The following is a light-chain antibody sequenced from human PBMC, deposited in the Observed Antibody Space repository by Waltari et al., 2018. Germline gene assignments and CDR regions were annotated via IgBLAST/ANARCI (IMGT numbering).Light chain of an antibody. CDR1: SSDGGGYNL. CDR3: CSYAGSSTLL. J-gene: IGLJ2*01. Sequence: QSALTQPASVSGSPGPSITVSCSGTSSDGGGYNLVSWYQQHPGKAPKRMIYEGSKRPSGVSNRFSGSKSGNTASLTISGLQAEDEADYYCCSYAGSSTLLFGGGTKVTVL. V-gene: IGLV2-23*01. CDR2: EGS.